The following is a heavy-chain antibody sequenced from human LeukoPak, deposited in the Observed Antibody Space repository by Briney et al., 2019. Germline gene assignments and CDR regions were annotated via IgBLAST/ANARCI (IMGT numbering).Heavy chain of an antibody. CDR2: INWNGGST. CDR3: GRAKAAAAFFDI. V-gene: IGHV3-20*04. J-gene: IGHJ3*02. CDR1: GFTFDDYG. Sequence: GGSLRLSCAASGFTFDDYGMSWVRQAPGKGLGWVSGINWNGGSTGYADSVKGRFTISRDDSKSIAYLQMNSLKSDDTAVYYCGRAKAAAAFFDIWGQGTMVTVSS. D-gene: IGHD2-15*01.